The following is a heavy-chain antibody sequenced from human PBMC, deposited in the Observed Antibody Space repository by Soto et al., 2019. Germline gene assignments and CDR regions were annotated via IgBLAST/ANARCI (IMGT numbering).Heavy chain of an antibody. CDR2: INPSDGST. V-gene: IGHV1-46*03. CDR3: AREGTRYGSGNQPNY. D-gene: IGHD3-10*01. Sequence: ASVKVSCKAFGYSFTNYYVQWVRQAPGQGLEWMGIINPSDGSTGYAQKFQGRVTMTRDTSTSTLYMGLSNLRSEDTAVYYCAREGTRYGSGNQPNYWGQGTLVTVSS. CDR1: GYSFTNYY. J-gene: IGHJ4*02.